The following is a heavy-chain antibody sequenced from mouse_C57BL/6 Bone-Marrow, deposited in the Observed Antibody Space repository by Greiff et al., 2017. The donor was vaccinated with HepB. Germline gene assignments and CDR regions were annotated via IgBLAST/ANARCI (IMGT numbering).Heavy chain of an antibody. V-gene: IGHV5-6*02. CDR3: ARGYYGSSNYFDY. CDR1: GFTFSSYG. J-gene: IGHJ2*01. Sequence: EVKLEESGGDLVKPGGSLKLSCAASGFTFSSYGMSWVRQTPDKRLEWVATISSGGSYTYYPDSVKGRFTISRDNAKNTLYLQMSSLKSEDTAMYYCARGYYGSSNYFDYWAKAPLSQSPQ. D-gene: IGHD1-1*01. CDR2: ISSGGSYT.